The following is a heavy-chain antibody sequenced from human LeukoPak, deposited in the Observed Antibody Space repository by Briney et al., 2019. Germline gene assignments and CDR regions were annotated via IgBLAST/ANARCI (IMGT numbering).Heavy chain of an antibody. CDR3: ARDHPLAPGSYDY. V-gene: IGHV4-31*03. CDR2: IYYSGST. Sequence: SETLSLTCTVSGGSISSGGYYWSWIRQHPGKGLEWIGYIYYSGSTCYNPSLKSRVTISVDTSKNQFSLKLSSVTAADTAVYYCARDHPLAPGSYDYWGQGTLVTVSS. CDR1: GGSISSGGYY. J-gene: IGHJ4*02. D-gene: IGHD2-21*01.